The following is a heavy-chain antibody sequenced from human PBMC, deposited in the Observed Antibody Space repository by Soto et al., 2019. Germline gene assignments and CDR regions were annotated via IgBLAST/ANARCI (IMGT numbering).Heavy chain of an antibody. CDR1: GFSFSDYY. J-gene: IGHJ4*02. D-gene: IGHD5-12*01. CDR2: ISSRSNYT. Sequence: QVLLVESGGGLVKPGGSLRLSCAASGFSFSDYYMNWIRQAPGKGLEWLSYISSRSNYTDYADSVKGRFTTSRDNAKNSLDLQMDSLRAEDTAVYYCARVLSGTRSFDYWGQGTLVTVSS. CDR3: ARVLSGTRSFDY. V-gene: IGHV3-11*05.